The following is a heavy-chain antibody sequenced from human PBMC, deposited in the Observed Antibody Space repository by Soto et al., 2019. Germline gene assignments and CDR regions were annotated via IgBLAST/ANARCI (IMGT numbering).Heavy chain of an antibody. V-gene: IGHV3-21*01. D-gene: IGHD5-12*01. CDR1: GLTFSGYA. CDR3: ATDRGYSGYDLLGTFDI. CDR2: ITSSTSNI. Sequence: GGSLRLSCAASGLTFSGYAMNWVRQAPGKGLEWVSSITSSTSNIYYADSVKGRFTISRDNAKNSLYLQMNSLRAEDTAMYYCATDRGYSGYDLLGTFDIWGQGTMVTVSS. J-gene: IGHJ3*02.